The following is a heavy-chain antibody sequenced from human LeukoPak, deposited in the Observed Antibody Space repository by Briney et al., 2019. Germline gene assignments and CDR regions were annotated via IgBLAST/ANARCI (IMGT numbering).Heavy chain of an antibody. CDR1: GFNFSSYT. Sequence: GGSLSLSCAASGFNFSSYTLNWVRQAPGKGLEWVSSITGDGASIYYAGPVRGRFTISRDNAKELVFLQLNSLRAEDTAVYYCAKDTFYGTGRSWFDTWRKGTLVTVSS. CDR3: AKDTFYGTGRSWFDT. J-gene: IGHJ5*02. V-gene: IGHV3-21*01. CDR2: ITGDGASI. D-gene: IGHD2/OR15-2a*01.